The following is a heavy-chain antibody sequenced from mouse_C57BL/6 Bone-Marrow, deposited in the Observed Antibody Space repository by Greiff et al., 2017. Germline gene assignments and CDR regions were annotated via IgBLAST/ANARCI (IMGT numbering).Heavy chain of an antibody. J-gene: IGHJ2*01. D-gene: IGHD1-1*01. V-gene: IGHV8-8*01. Sequence: QVTLKESGPGILQPSQTLSLTCSFSGFSLSTFGMGVGWIRQPSGKGLEWLAHIWWDDDKNYNPALKSGLTISKDTSNNQIILKIANVDTADTATYYCARNLIYYYGSSNPSWGQGTTLTVSS. CDR2: IWWDDDK. CDR3: ARNLIYYYGSSNPS. CDR1: GFSLSTFGMG.